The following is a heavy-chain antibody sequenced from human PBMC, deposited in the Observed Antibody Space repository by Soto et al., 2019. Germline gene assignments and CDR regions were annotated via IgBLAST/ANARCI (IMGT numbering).Heavy chain of an antibody. CDR1: GFTFSSYG. Sequence: PGGSLRLSCAASGFTFSSYGMHWVRQAAGKGLEWVAVISYDGSNKYYADSVKGRFTISRDNSKNTLYLQMNSLRAEDTAVYYCAKTRSGSYGYYYGMDVWGQGTTVTVSS. V-gene: IGHV3-30*18. D-gene: IGHD1-26*01. CDR3: AKTRSGSYGYYYGMDV. J-gene: IGHJ6*02. CDR2: ISYDGSNK.